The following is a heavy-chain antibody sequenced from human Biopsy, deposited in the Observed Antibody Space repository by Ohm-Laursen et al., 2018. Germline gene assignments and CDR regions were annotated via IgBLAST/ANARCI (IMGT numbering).Heavy chain of an antibody. Sequence: ASVKVSCKASGYTFTGQYLQWVRQAPGQGLEWMGRINPNNDNTAYAQKFQGRITMTKDTSTSTVYMDLSSLTFDDSAVYYCARGPRGLVVITTTALYFDYWGQGNLVTVSS. D-gene: IGHD3-22*01. CDR2: INPNNDNT. V-gene: IGHV1-46*01. CDR1: GYTFTGQY. CDR3: ARGPRGLVVITTTALYFDY. J-gene: IGHJ4*02.